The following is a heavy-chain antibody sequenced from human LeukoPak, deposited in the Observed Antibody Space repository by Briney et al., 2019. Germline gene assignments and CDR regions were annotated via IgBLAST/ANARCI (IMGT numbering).Heavy chain of an antibody. Sequence: GGSLRLSCAASGFTFSSYAMSWVRQAPGKGLEWVSAISGSGGTKYSADSVNGRFTISRDNSKNTLYLQMNSLTAEDTALYYCAQVMGVRGAPSDYWGQGTLVTVSS. J-gene: IGHJ4*02. V-gene: IGHV3-23*01. CDR2: ISGSGGTK. CDR1: GFTFSSYA. CDR3: AQVMGVRGAPSDY. D-gene: IGHD3-10*01.